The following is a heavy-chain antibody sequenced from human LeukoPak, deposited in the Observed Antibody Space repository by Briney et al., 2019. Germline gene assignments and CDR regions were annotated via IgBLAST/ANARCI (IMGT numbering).Heavy chain of an antibody. D-gene: IGHD1-26*01. CDR2: IIPIFGTA. Sequence: GASVKVSCKASGGTFSSYAISWVRQAPGQGLEWMGGIIPIFGTANYAQKFQGRVTITADESTSTAYMELSSLRSEDTAVYYCARPVVGATYSSRFDYWGQGTLVTVSS. J-gene: IGHJ4*02. V-gene: IGHV1-69*13. CDR3: ARPVVGATYSSRFDY. CDR1: GGTFSSYA.